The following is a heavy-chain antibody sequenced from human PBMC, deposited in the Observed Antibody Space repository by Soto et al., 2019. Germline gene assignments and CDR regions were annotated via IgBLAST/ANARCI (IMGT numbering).Heavy chain of an antibody. J-gene: IGHJ4*02. CDR1: GFTFITYG. CDR3: ATAISSPFSNFDY. V-gene: IGHV3-7*01. CDR2: IKEDASEE. D-gene: IGHD2-2*01. Sequence: EVQLVQSGGDLVQPGGSLRLSCVASGFTFITYGMTWVRQAPGMGLEWVAGIKEDASEELYVDSVKGRFSVSRDNAKNSLYLQLNSLSAEDTAVYYCATAISSPFSNFDYWGQGSLVTVSS.